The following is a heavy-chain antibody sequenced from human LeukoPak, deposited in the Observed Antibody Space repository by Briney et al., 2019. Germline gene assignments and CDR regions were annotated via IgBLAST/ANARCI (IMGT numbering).Heavy chain of an antibody. V-gene: IGHV4-39*01. J-gene: IGHJ4*02. CDR2: IYYSGST. CDR3: ARSGTYYRTFDF. CDR1: GGSISSGNYY. D-gene: IGHD1-26*01. Sequence: WETLSLTCTVSGGSISSGNYYWNWIRQPPGKGLEWIGNIYYSGSTYYNPSLKSRVTVSVDTSKNQFSLKLSSVTATDTAVYYCARSGTYYRTFDFWGQGTLVTVSS.